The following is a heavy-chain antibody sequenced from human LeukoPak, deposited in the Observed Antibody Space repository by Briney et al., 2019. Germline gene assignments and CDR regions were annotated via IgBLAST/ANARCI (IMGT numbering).Heavy chain of an antibody. CDR2: IYHSGST. CDR1: GYSISSGYY. CDR3: ARDMTIVGGVNWFDP. V-gene: IGHV4-38-2*02. Sequence: SETLSLTCTVSGYSISSGYYWGWIRQPPGKGLEWIGSIYHSGSTYYNPSLKSRVTISVDTSKNQFSLKLSSVTAADTAVYYCARDMTIVGGVNWFDPWGQRTLVTVSS. D-gene: IGHD3-3*01. J-gene: IGHJ5*02.